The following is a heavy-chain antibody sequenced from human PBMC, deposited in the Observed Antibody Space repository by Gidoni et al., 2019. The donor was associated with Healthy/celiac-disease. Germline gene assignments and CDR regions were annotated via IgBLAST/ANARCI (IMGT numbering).Heavy chain of an antibody. Sequence: QVQLQASGPGLVKPSETLSLTCTVSGGSISSYYWSWIRQPPGKGLEWIGYIYYSGSTNYNPSLKSRVTISVDTSKNQFSLKLSSVTAADTAVYYCARGPYYDFWSGYYPYYGMDVWGQGTTVTVSS. CDR3: ARGPYYDFWSGYYPYYGMDV. J-gene: IGHJ6*02. CDR2: IYYSGST. D-gene: IGHD3-3*01. V-gene: IGHV4-59*01. CDR1: GGSISSYY.